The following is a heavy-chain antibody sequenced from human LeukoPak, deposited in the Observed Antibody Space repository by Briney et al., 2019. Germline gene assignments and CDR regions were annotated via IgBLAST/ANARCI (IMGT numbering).Heavy chain of an antibody. J-gene: IGHJ4*02. CDR2: INPNSGGT. CDR3: ARPFVVVPAAIYYFDY. V-gene: IGHV1-2*02. D-gene: IGHD2-2*01. Sequence: ASVKVSCKASGYTFTGYYMHWVRQAPGQGLEWMGWINPNSGGTNYAQKFQGRVTMTTDTSTSTAYMELRSLRSDDTAVYYCARPFVVVPAAIYYFDYWGQGTLDTVSS. CDR1: GYTFTGYY.